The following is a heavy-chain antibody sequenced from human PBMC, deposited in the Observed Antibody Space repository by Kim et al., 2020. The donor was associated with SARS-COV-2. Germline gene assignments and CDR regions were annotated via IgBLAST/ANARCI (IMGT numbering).Heavy chain of an antibody. J-gene: IGHJ4*02. CDR3: ARKAWFDY. Sequence: DAGPRYSPSFQGQVTTSADKSISTAYLQWSSLKASDTAMYYCARKAWFDYWGQGTLVTVSS. CDR2: DAGP. V-gene: IGHV5-51*01.